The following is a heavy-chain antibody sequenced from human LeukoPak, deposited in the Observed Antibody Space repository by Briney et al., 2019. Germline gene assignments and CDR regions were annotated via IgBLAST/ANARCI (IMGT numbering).Heavy chain of an antibody. D-gene: IGHD3-16*01. CDR3: ARFDYLWAFDY. V-gene: IGHV4-39*01. CDR1: GGSIRSSYYY. CDR2: IYYSGST. Sequence: PSETLSLTCTVSGGSIRSSYYYWGWIRQPPGKGLEWIGSIYYSGSTYYNPSLKSRVTISVDTSKNQFSLKLSSVTAADTAVYYCARFDYLWAFDYWGQGTLVTVSS. J-gene: IGHJ4*02.